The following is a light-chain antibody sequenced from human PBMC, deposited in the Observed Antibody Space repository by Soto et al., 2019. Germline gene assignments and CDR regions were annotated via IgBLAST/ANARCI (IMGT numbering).Light chain of an antibody. V-gene: IGLV1-44*01. Sequence: QSVLTQPPSASGTPGQRVTISCSGGSSNIGTNTVNWYQQLPGTAPKLLIYRNNQRPSGVPDRFSGSKSGTSASLVISGLQSEDEADYYWAAWDDSLNGRVFGGGTKVTVL. CDR3: AAWDDSLNGRV. CDR1: SSNIGTNT. CDR2: RNN. J-gene: IGLJ3*02.